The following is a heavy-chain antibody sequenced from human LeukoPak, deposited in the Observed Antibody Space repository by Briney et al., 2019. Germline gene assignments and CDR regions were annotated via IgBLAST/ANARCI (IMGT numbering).Heavy chain of an antibody. CDR3: ARASGPIKKNRFDQ. CDR1: GFTFSSYA. J-gene: IGHJ4*02. CDR2: IYGSGGST. Sequence: GGSLRLSCAASGFTFSSYAMSWVRQTPEKGLEWVSVIYGSGGSTYYADSVKGRFTISRDISRSTLYLEMNSLSAEDTAVYYCARASGPIKKNRFDQWGQGTLVTVSS. D-gene: IGHD1-26*01. V-gene: IGHV3-23*01.